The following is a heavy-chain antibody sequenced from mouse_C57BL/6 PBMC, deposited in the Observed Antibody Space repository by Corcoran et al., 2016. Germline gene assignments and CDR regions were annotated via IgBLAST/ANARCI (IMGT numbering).Heavy chain of an antibody. J-gene: IGHJ2*01. CDR3: ARVVLRYFDY. CDR2: INTYSGVP. D-gene: IGHD1-1*01. V-gene: IGHV9-3*01. Sequence: QIQLVQSGPELKKPGETVKISCKASGYTFTTYGMSWVKQAPGKGLKWMGWINTYSGVPTYADDFKGRFAFSLETSASTAYLQINNLKNEDTATYFCARVVLRYFDYWGQGTTLTVSS. CDR1: GYTFTTYG.